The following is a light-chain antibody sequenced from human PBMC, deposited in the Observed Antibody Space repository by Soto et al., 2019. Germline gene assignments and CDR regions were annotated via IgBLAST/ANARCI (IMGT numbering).Light chain of an antibody. CDR1: SSKIGTNA. CDR3: AAWDASLNGYV. Sequence: QSVLTQPPSASGTPGQRVPISCSGGSSKIGTNAVNWYQQLPGTAPKLLIYNNNQRPSGVPDRFSGSKSGTSASLAISGLQSEDEADYYCAAWDASLNGYVFGTGTKVTV. V-gene: IGLV1-44*01. J-gene: IGLJ1*01. CDR2: NNN.